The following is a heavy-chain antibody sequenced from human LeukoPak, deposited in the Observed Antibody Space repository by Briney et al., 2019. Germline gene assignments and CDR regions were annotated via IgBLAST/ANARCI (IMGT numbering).Heavy chain of an antibody. CDR1: GYTFTSYG. CDR3: ARQYYSSSWYYFDY. Sequence: ASVEVSCKASGYTFTSYGISWVRQAPGQGLEWMGWISAYNGNTNYAQKLQGRVTMTTDTSTSTAYMELRSLRSDDTAVYYCARQYYSSSWYYFDYWGQGTLVTVSS. CDR2: ISAYNGNT. V-gene: IGHV1-18*01. J-gene: IGHJ4*02. D-gene: IGHD6-13*01.